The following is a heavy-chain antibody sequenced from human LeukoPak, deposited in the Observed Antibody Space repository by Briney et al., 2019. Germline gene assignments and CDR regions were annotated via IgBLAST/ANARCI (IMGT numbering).Heavy chain of an antibody. CDR2: ISTSGTYI. D-gene: IGHD4-17*01. Sequence: PGGSLRLSCAASGFTFSSYSMNWVRQAPGKGLQWVSSISTSGTYIYYADSVKGRFTISRDNAKNSLYLQMNSLRAEDTAVYYCARRGGAHAWFDPWGQGTLVTVSS. CDR3: ARRGGAHAWFDP. V-gene: IGHV3-21*01. CDR1: GFTFSSYS. J-gene: IGHJ5*02.